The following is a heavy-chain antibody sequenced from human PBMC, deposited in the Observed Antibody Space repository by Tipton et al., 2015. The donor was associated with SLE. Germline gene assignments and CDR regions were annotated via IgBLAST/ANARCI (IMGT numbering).Heavy chain of an antibody. Sequence: TLSLTCTLSAGPISSSGFYWTWIRQRPGQGLEYIGYIFYNGNTYYNPSLKSRVSISLDDSKSQFSLKLTSVTAADTAVYFCAREVQPSGSTWYDWHFDLWGRGTLVTVSS. CDR1: AGPISSSGFY. D-gene: IGHD6-13*01. CDR2: IFYNGNT. V-gene: IGHV4-31*03. CDR3: AREVQPSGSTWYDWHFDL. J-gene: IGHJ2*01.